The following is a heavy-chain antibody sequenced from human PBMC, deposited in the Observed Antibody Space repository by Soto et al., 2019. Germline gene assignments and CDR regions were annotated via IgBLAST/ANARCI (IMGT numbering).Heavy chain of an antibody. CDR1: GFTFSSYS. D-gene: IGHD3-22*01. CDR3: ARDRGYYYDSSGYSYYFDY. Sequence: LRLSCAASGFTFSSYSMNWVRQAPGKGLEWVSSISSSSSYIYYADSVKGRFTISRDNAKNSLYLQMNSLRAEDTAVYYCARDRGYYYDSSGYSYYFDYWGQRTLVTVSS. V-gene: IGHV3-21*01. CDR2: ISSSSSYI. J-gene: IGHJ4*02.